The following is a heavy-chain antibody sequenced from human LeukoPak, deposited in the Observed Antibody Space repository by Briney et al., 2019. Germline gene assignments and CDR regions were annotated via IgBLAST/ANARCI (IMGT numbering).Heavy chain of an antibody. J-gene: IGHJ4*02. CDR3: ARHDFTSTGRIDY. Sequence: GESLKISCKGSGYSFTSYWIGWVRQMPGKGLEWMAIIYPGDSDTRYSPSFQGLVTLSADKSISTAYLQWSSLKASDTAMYYCARHDFTSTGRIDYWGQGTLVTVSS. CDR2: IYPGDSDT. V-gene: IGHV5-51*01. D-gene: IGHD3/OR15-3a*01. CDR1: GYSFTSYW.